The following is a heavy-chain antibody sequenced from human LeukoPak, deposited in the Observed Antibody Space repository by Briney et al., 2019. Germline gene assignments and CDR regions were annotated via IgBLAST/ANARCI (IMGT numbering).Heavy chain of an antibody. CDR1: GGSISSHY. CDR2: IYYSGST. Sequence: SETLSLTCTVSGGSISSHYWSWIRQPPGKGLEWIGYIYYSGSTNYNPSLKSRATISVDTSKNQFSLKLSSVTAADTAVYYCARRAALRSGYSGFDYWGQGTLVTVSS. CDR3: ARRAALRSGYSGFDY. J-gene: IGHJ4*02. D-gene: IGHD3-3*01. V-gene: IGHV4-59*11.